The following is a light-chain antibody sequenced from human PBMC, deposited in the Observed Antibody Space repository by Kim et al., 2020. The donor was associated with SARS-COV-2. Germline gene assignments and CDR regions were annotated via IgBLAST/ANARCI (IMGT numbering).Light chain of an antibody. CDR2: GAS. J-gene: IGKJ2*01. CDR3: QQYDNWPPYT. CDR1: QSVSSN. Sequence: VSPGDRATLSCRASQSVSSNLAWYQKKPGQAPRLLIYGASTRATGIPARFIGSGSGTEFTLTISSLQSEDFAVYYCQQYDNWPPYTFGQGTKLEI. V-gene: IGKV3-15*01.